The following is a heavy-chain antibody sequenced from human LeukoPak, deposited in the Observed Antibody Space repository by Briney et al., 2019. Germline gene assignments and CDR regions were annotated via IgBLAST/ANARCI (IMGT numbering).Heavy chain of an antibody. CDR1: GYTLTELS. D-gene: IGHD4-17*01. V-gene: IGHV1-18*01. Sequence: ASVKVSCKVSGYTLTELSMHWVRQAPGKGLEWMGWISAYNGNTNYAQKLQGRVTMTTDTSTSTAYMELRSLRSDDTAVYYCARDTVTSNYWGQGTLVTVSS. CDR2: ISAYNGNT. J-gene: IGHJ4*02. CDR3: ARDTVTSNY.